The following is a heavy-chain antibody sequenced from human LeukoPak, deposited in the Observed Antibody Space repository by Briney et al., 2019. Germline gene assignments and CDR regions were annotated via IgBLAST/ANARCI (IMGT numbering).Heavy chain of an antibody. CDR1: GGSFSGYY. D-gene: IGHD3-22*01. CDR2: INHSGST. J-gene: IGHJ6*03. Sequence: SETLSLTCAAYGGSFSGYYWSWIRQPPGKGLEWIGEINHSGSTNYNPSLKSRVTISVDTSKNQFSLKLSSVTAADTAVYYCARGLSDSSGYYTTYYMTSGAKGPRSPSP. CDR3: ARGLSDSSGYYTTYYMTS. V-gene: IGHV4-34*01.